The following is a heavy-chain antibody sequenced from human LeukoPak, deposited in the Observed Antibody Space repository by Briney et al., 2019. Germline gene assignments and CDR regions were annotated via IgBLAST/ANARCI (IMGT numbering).Heavy chain of an antibody. Sequence: ASVKVSCKASGYTFTGYYMHWVRQAPGQGLEWMGRINPNSGGTNYAQKFQGRVTMTRDRSISTAYMELSRLRSDDAAVYYCAREYYDILAGYYTPGYWGQGTLVTVSS. D-gene: IGHD3-9*01. V-gene: IGHV1-2*06. J-gene: IGHJ4*02. CDR2: INPNSGGT. CDR3: AREYYDILAGYYTPGY. CDR1: GYTFTGYY.